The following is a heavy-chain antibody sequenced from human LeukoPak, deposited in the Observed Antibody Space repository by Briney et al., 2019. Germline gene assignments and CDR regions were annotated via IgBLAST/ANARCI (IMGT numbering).Heavy chain of an antibody. CDR2: INPNSGGT. Sequence: ASVKVSCKASGYPFSGYYMHWVRQAPGQGLEWMGWINPNSGGTNYAQKFQGRVTMTRDTSISTAYMELSRLRSDDTAVYYCARGPLLGGVIIYNFDYWGQGTLVTVSS. J-gene: IGHJ4*02. V-gene: IGHV1-2*02. D-gene: IGHD3-10*01. CDR1: GYPFSGYY. CDR3: ARGPLLGGVIIYNFDY.